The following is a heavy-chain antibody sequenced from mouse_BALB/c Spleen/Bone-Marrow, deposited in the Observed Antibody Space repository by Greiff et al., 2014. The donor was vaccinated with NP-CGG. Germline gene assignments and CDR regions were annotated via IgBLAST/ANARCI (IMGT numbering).Heavy chain of an antibody. CDR1: GYSFTGYF. V-gene: IGHV1-37*01. CDR2: INPYNGDT. Sequence: EVQRVESGPELVKPGASVKISCKASGYSFTGYFMNWVKQSHGKSLEWIGRINPYNGDTFYNQKFKGKATLTVDKSSSTAHMELLSLTSEDSAVYYCAGVTTVVAKNYYYAMDYWGQGTSVTVSS. D-gene: IGHD1-1*01. CDR3: AGVTTVVAKNYYYAMDY. J-gene: IGHJ4*01.